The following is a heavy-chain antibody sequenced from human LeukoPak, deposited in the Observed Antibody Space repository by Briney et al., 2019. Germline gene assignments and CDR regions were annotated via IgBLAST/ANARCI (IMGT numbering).Heavy chain of an antibody. CDR1: GYSFTSYW. CDR2: IYPDDSDT. CDR3: ARRYYNDTWYHAFDI. V-gene: IGHV5-51*01. D-gene: IGHD6-13*01. J-gene: IGHJ3*02. Sequence: GESLKISCKGSGYSFTSYWIGWVRQMPGKGLEWMGIIYPDDSDTRHSPSFQGQVTISADKSTTTAYLQWSSLKASDTAMYYCARRYYNDTWYHAFDIWGQGTMVTVSS.